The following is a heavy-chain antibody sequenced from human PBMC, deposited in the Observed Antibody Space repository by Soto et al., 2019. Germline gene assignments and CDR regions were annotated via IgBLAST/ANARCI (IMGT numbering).Heavy chain of an antibody. CDR3: AKETRVRVLWFGELSLDY. V-gene: IGHV3-23*01. D-gene: IGHD3-10*01. Sequence: GGSLRLSCAASGFTFSSYAMSWVRQAPGKGLEWVSAISGSGGSTYYADSVKGRFTISRDNSKNTLYLQMNSLRAEDTAVYYCAKETRVRVLWFGELSLDYWGQGTLVTVSS. CDR2: ISGSGGST. CDR1: GFTFSSYA. J-gene: IGHJ4*02.